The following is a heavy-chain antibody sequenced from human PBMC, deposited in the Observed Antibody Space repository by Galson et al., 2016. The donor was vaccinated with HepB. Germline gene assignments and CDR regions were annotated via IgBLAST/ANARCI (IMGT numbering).Heavy chain of an antibody. D-gene: IGHD5-12*01. J-gene: IGHJ4*02. CDR1: GFIFDDHA. CDR2: ITWNSGTI. V-gene: IGHV3-9*01. CDR3: AKDIRSVATSLDN. Sequence: SLRLSCAASGFIFDDHAMHWVRQAPGKGLEWVSGITWNSGTIGYADSVKGRFTISRDNAKNSLYLQMNSLRGDDTALYYCAKDIRSVATSLDNWGQGTLVTVSS.